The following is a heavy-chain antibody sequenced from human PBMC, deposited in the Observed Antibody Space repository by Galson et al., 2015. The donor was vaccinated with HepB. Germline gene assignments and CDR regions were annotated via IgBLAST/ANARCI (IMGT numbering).Heavy chain of an antibody. Sequence: SLRLSCAASGFTFSPYGMTWVRPAPGKGLEWVSTIGSGAHKFYPDSLKGRFTISRDNDKNSVYLQMTGLSAEDTAVYYCARDRASWSRDYWGQGTLVTVSS. V-gene: IGHV3-69-1*02. CDR1: GFTFSPYG. CDR3: ARDRASWSRDY. CDR2: IGSGAHK. J-gene: IGHJ4*02.